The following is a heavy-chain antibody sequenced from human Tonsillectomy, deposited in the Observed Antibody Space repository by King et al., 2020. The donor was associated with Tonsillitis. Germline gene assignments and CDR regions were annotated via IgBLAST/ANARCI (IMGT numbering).Heavy chain of an antibody. V-gene: IGHV3-43D*03. D-gene: IGHD5-12*01. CDR1: GFTFDDYA. CDR2: ISWDGGST. J-gene: IGHJ6*02. Sequence: VQLVESGGVVVQPGGSLRLSCAASGFTFDDYAMHWVRQAPGKGLEWVSLISWDGGSTYYADSVKGRFTISRDNNKNSLYLQMNSLRAEDTALYYFAKHNGYSGYVPMRYYYYGMDVWGQGTTVTVSS. CDR3: AKHNGYSGYVPMRYYYYGMDV.